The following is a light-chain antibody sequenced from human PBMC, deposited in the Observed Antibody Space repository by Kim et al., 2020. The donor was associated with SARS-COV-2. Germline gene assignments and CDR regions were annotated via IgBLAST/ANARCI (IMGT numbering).Light chain of an antibody. CDR3: QQYNSYPWT. J-gene: IGKJ1*01. Sequence: ASVGDRFTSSCRASQSISSWLAWYQQKPGKAPKLLIYKASSLESGVPSRFSGSGSGTEFTLTISSLQPDDFATYYCQQYNSYPWTFGQGTKVDIK. CDR1: QSISSW. CDR2: KAS. V-gene: IGKV1-5*03.